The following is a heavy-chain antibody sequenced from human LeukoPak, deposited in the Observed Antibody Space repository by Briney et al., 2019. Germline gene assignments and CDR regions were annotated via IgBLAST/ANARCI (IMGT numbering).Heavy chain of an antibody. Sequence: GGSLRLSCAASGFTFSSYGMHWVRQAPGKGLEWAAVIWYDGSNKYYADSVKGRFTISRDNSKNTLYLQMNSLRAEDTAVYYCARDSPPGFGELFPDYWGQGTLVTVSS. CDR2: IWYDGSNK. D-gene: IGHD3-10*01. J-gene: IGHJ4*02. CDR3: ARDSPPGFGELFPDY. CDR1: GFTFSSYG. V-gene: IGHV3-33*01.